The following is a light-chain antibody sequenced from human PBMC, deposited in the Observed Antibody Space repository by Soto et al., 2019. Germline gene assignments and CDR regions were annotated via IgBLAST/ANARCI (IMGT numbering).Light chain of an antibody. J-gene: IGLJ2*01. Sequence: QSVLTQPPSVSGAPGQRVTISCTGSSSNIGAGYDVHWYLHLPGTAPKLLIFGNSHRPSGVPDRFSASKSGTSASLAITGRQAEEEADYYCQSYDNTLSGVVFGGGTKLTVL. CDR1: SSNIGAGYD. CDR3: QSYDNTLSGVV. V-gene: IGLV1-40*01. CDR2: GNS.